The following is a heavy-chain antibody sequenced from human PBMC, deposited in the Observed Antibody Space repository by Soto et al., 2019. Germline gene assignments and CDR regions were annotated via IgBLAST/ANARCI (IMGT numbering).Heavy chain of an antibody. J-gene: IGHJ4*02. V-gene: IGHV4-30-4*01. CDR3: VRMKTGGSRPIDH. CDR1: GDSIKSADYL. Sequence: QVQLQESGPGLVKPSQNLSLTCTVSGDSIKSADYLWTWIRQPPGEGLEYIGYIYYTGTISYKPSLQSRAAISLDTLKNQISLKLTSATATDTAVYYCVRMKTGGSRPIDHWGQGTLVTVSS. CDR2: IYYTGTI. D-gene: IGHD2-15*01.